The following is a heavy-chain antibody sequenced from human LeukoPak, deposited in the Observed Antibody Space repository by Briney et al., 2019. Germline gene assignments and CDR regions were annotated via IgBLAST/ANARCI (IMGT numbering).Heavy chain of an antibody. Sequence: SETLSLTCTVSGVSISGYYWSWIRQPAGKGLEWIGRIYSSGSTNYNPSPKSRVTISVDTSKNQFSLKLSSVTAADTAVYYCARVRITMARGWFDPWGQGTLVTVSS. CDR1: GVSISGYY. V-gene: IGHV4-4*07. CDR3: ARVRITMARGWFDP. CDR2: IYSSGST. J-gene: IGHJ5*02. D-gene: IGHD3-10*01.